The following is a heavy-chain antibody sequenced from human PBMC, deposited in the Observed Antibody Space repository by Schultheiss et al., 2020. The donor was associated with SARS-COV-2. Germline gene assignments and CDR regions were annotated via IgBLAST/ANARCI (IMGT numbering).Heavy chain of an antibody. Sequence: SQTLSLTCTVSGDSIDSGGYYWSWIRQLPGKGLEWIGYVFYSGSTYYKSSLKSRATISIDTSNNHFSLKLNSVTAADTAVYFCARSGYYHGLAMDVWGQGRTVTVSS. V-gene: IGHV4-31*03. J-gene: IGHJ6*02. CDR3: ARSGYYHGLAMDV. CDR1: GDSIDSGGYY. CDR2: VFYSGST. D-gene: IGHD3-22*01.